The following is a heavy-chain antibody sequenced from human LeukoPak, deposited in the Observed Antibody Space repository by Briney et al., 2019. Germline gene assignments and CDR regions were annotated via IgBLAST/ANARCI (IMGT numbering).Heavy chain of an antibody. V-gene: IGHV4-30-2*01. Sequence: SETLSLTCAVSGGSISSGGYSWSWIRQPPGTGLEWIGYIYHSGSTYYNPSLKSRVTISVDRSKNQFSLKLSSVTAADTAVYYCAGAYYYDGSGAFDYWGQGTLVTVSS. J-gene: IGHJ4*02. CDR1: GGSISSGGYS. CDR2: IYHSGST. CDR3: AGAYYYDGSGAFDY. D-gene: IGHD3-22*01.